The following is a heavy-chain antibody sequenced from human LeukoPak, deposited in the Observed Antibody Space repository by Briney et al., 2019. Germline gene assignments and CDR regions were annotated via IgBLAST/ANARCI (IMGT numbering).Heavy chain of an antibody. CDR3: ARDVGYPHWFDP. J-gene: IGHJ5*02. Sequence: GGSLRLSCAAPGFTVSSNYMSWVRQAPGKGLEWVSVIYSGGSTYYADSVKGRFTISRDNSKNTLYLQMNSLRAEDTAVYYCARDVGYPHWFDPWGQGTLVTVSS. CDR1: GFTVSSNY. D-gene: IGHD6-13*01. CDR2: IYSGGST. V-gene: IGHV3-53*01.